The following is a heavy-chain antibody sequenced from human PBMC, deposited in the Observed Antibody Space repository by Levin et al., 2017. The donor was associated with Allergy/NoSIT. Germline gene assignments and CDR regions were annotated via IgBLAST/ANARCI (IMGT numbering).Heavy chain of an antibody. CDR2: INPNSGGT. D-gene: IGHD2-8*02. CDR1: GYSFSDYY. CDR3: ARDKSYRDTGGSYDS. Sequence: PGESLKISCKASGYSFSDYYIHWVRQAPGQGLEWMGRINPNSGGTNYAQTFQGRVTMTRDTSTCSAYMELSRLISDDTAVYYCARDKSYRDTGGSYDSWGQGTLVTVSS. J-gene: IGHJ5*01. V-gene: IGHV1-2*02.